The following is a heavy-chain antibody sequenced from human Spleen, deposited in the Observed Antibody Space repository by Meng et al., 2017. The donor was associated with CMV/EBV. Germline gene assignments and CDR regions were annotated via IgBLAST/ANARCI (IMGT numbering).Heavy chain of an antibody. CDR2: VDYDVASI. V-gene: IGHV3-74*01. CDR3: ARESDPMIRGGEDFDC. Sequence: GESLKISCAASGFTFSDYWMHWVRQVPGKGLVWVSRVDYDVASISYADTVKGRFTISRDNARNTLYLQMNSLRVEDTAVYYCARESDPMIRGGEDFDCWGQGTLVTVSS. D-gene: IGHD3-10*01. J-gene: IGHJ4*02. CDR1: GFTFSDYW.